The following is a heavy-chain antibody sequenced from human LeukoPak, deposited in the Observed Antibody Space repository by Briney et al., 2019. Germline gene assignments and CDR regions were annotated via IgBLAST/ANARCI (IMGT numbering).Heavy chain of an antibody. CDR3: ASLGSGGYFDY. CDR1: GFTFSSYS. J-gene: IGHJ4*02. CDR2: ISSSSSYI. V-gene: IGHV3-21*01. D-gene: IGHD1-1*01. Sequence: GGSLRLSCAASGFTFSSYSMNWVRQAPGKGLEWVSSISSSSSYIYYADSVKGRLTISRDNAKNSLYLQMNSLRAEDTAVYYCASLGSGGYFDYWGQGTLVTVSS.